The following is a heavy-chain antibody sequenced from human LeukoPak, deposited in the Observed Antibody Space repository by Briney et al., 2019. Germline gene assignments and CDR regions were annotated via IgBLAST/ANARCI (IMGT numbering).Heavy chain of an antibody. V-gene: IGHV1-2*02. CDR2: INPNSGGT. J-gene: IGHJ3*02. Sequence: ASVKVSCKASGYTFTGYYMHWVRQAPGQGLEWMGWINPNSGGTNYAQKFQGRVTMTRDTSISTAYMELSRLRSDDTAVYYCARRGRDGYKRLNAFDIRGQGTMVTVSS. CDR1: GYTFTGYY. D-gene: IGHD5-24*01. CDR3: ARRGRDGYKRLNAFDI.